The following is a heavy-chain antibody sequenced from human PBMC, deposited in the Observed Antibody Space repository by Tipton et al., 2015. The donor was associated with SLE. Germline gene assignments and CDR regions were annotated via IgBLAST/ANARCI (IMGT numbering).Heavy chain of an antibody. V-gene: IGHV4-39*07. Sequence: TLSLTCTVSGGSISESTYSWDWIRQAPGKGLEWIGSMYFSGNTYYNPFLRSRVTISADTSKNQFSLKLTSVTAADTAVYYCARTLDALDIWGQGAMVTVSS. CDR3: ARTLDALDI. J-gene: IGHJ3*02. CDR1: GGSISESTYS. CDR2: MYFSGNT.